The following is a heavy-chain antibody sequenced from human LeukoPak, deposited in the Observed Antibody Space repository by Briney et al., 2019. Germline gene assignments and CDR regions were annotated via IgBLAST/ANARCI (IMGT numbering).Heavy chain of an antibody. D-gene: IGHD6-19*01. CDR3: AKDGPSVTGTGWYFDL. Sequence: GGSLRLSCAASGFPFNSYSLTWVRQVPGNGLEWVSHFSTSGGSTVYADSVKGRFTISRDNSKSTLYLQMNSLRAEDTAVYYCAKDGPSVTGTGWYFDLWGRGTLVAVSS. J-gene: IGHJ2*01. CDR2: FSTSGGST. CDR1: GFPFNSYS. V-gene: IGHV3-23*01.